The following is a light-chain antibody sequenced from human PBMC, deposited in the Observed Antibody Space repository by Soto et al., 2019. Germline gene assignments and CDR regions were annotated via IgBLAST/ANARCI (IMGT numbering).Light chain of an antibody. CDR3: QQSFRPHIT. CDR2: SAS. V-gene: IGKV1-39*01. J-gene: IGKJ5*01. Sequence: DIQMTQSPVSLSASVGDRVTITCRASQSIGNYLNWYQQKPGEVPKLLIYSASSLQSGVPSRSSGSASGTDFTLSISNLQPEDFATYYCQQSFRPHITFGQGTRLEIK. CDR1: QSIGNY.